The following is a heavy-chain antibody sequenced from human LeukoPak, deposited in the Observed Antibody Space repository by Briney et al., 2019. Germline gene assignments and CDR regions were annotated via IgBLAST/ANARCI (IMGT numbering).Heavy chain of an antibody. CDR2: ISNDGSST. V-gene: IGHV3-74*01. J-gene: IGHJ4*02. D-gene: IGHD3-3*01. CDR3: ALILRISDFDY. Sequence: PGGSLRLSCAASGFTFSSYGMHWVRQAPGKGLGWVSRISNDGSSTSYADSVKGRFTISRDNAKNTLYLQMNSLRAEDTAVYYCALILRISDFDYWGQGSLVTVSS. CDR1: GFTFSSYG.